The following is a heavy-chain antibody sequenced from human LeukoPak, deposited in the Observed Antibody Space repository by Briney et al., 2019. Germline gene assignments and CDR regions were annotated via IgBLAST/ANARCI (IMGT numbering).Heavy chain of an antibody. D-gene: IGHD2-8*02. CDR1: GFTFSDYY. Sequence: GGSLRLSCAASGFTFSDYYMSWIRQAPGKGLEWVSYISSSSSYTNYADSVKGRFTISRDNAKNSLYLQMNSLRAEDTAVYCCARLSGGQGVYYFDYWGQGTLVTVSS. J-gene: IGHJ4*02. CDR3: ARLSGGQGVYYFDY. CDR2: ISSSSSYT. V-gene: IGHV3-11*06.